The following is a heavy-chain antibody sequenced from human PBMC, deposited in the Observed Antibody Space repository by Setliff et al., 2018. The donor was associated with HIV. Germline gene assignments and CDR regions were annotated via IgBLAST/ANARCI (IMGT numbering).Heavy chain of an antibody. CDR1: GFTFSSYG. J-gene: IGHJ4*02. Sequence: PGGSLRLSCAASGFTFSSYGMHWVRQAPGKGLEWVAFIRYDGSNKYYADSVQGRFTISRDNSKNTLYLQMNSLRPEDTAVYYCAKDETYHPVLTGYSALDYWGQGTLVTVSS. CDR2: IRYDGSNK. CDR3: AKDETYHPVLTGYSALDY. D-gene: IGHD3-9*01. V-gene: IGHV3-30*02.